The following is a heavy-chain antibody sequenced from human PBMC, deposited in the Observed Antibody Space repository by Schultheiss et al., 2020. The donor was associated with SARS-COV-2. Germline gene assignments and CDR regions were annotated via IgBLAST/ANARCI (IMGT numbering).Heavy chain of an antibody. CDR2: IYYSGST. V-gene: IGHV4-38-2*01. CDR3: ASFFYGDKLFDY. D-gene: IGHD4-23*01. J-gene: IGHJ4*02. CDR1: GFTFSNAW. Sequence: GSLRLSCAASGFTFSNAWMSWVRQAPGKGLEWIGSIYYSGSTYYNPSLKSRVTISVDTSKNQFSLKLSSVTAADTAVYYCASFFYGDKLFDYWGQGTLVTVSS.